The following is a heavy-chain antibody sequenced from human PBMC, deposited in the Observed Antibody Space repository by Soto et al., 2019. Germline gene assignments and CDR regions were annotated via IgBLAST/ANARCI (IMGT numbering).Heavy chain of an antibody. CDR2: IYYSGST. J-gene: IGHJ4*02. Sequence: QVQLQESGPGLVKPSETLSLTCTVSGGSISSYYWSWIRQPPGKGLEWIGYIYYSGSTNYNPALQSRVPISVDPSNNQFSLKLSSVTAADTAVYYWARRWGWYLDYWGQGTMVTVSS. D-gene: IGHD3-16*01. V-gene: IGHV4-59*08. CDR3: ARRWGWYLDY. CDR1: GGSISSYY.